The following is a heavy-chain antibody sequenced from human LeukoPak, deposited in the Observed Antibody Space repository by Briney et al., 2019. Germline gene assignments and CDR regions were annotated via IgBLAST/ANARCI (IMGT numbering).Heavy chain of an antibody. CDR1: GFTFSSYW. CDR2: TNSDGSIT. Sequence: PGGSLRLSCAASGFTFSSYWMHWVRQAPGKGLVWVSRTNSDGSITTYADSVKGRFTISRDNAKNTLYLEMNSLRAEDTAVYYCARDALERQGRTPPYYYYYYIDVWGKGTTVTVSS. D-gene: IGHD1-1*01. J-gene: IGHJ6*03. CDR3: ARDALERQGRTPPYYYYYYIDV. V-gene: IGHV3-74*01.